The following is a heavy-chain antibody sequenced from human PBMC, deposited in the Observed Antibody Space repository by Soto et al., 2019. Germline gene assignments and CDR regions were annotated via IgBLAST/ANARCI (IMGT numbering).Heavy chain of an antibody. CDR1: GFTFSSYA. CDR2: ISASGSSA. J-gene: IGHJ5*02. CDR3: AARSGMGWFDP. V-gene: IGHV3-23*01. D-gene: IGHD3-10*01. Sequence: EVQLLESGGGLVQPGGSLRLSCAASGFTFSSYAMGWVRQAPGKGLEWVSTISASGSSASYADSVKGRFTISRDNSESTMSLQMNSLRADDTAVYNCAARSGMGWFDPWGQGTLVTVSS.